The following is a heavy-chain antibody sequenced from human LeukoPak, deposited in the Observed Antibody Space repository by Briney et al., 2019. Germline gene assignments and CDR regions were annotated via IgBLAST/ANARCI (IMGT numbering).Heavy chain of an antibody. J-gene: IGHJ3*02. CDR1: GSRFTSYW. V-gene: IGHV5-51*01. CDR3: ATARAAHDAFDI. D-gene: IGHD2-15*01. Sequence: GASLKISSKRSGSRFTSYWIGWVRPMPGKGLEWMGIIYPGDSDTRYSPSFQGQVTISADKSISTTYLQWSSLKASDTAMYYCATARAAHDAFDIWGQGTMVTVSS. CDR2: IYPGDSDT.